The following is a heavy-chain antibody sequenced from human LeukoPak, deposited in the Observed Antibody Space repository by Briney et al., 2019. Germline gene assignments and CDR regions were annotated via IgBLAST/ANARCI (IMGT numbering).Heavy chain of an antibody. CDR1: GYTFTSYG. CDR2: ISAYNGNT. Sequence: ASVKVSCKASGYTFTSYGISWVRQAPGQGLEWMGWISAYNGNTNYAQKLQGRVTMTTDTSTSTVYMELRSLRSDDTAVYYCARGPMVRGVIMAPYFDYWGQGTLVTVSS. D-gene: IGHD3-10*01. CDR3: ARGPMVRGVIMAPYFDY. J-gene: IGHJ4*02. V-gene: IGHV1-18*04.